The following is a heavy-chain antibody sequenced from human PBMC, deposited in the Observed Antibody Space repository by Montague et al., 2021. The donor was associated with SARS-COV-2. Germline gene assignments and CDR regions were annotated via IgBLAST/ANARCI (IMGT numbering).Heavy chain of an antibody. CDR2: ISSSGYT. J-gene: IGHJ4*02. Sequence: SETLSLTCTVSGGSIRSSSFYWGWIRQPPGKGLEWIGSISSSGYTYYNPSLKSRVTIFVDTSRNQFSLKLSSVTAADTAVYYCARGYDDDFDFWGQGNLVTVSS. V-gene: IGHV4-39*01. D-gene: IGHD5-12*01. CDR3: ARGYDDDFDF. CDR1: GGSIRSSSFY.